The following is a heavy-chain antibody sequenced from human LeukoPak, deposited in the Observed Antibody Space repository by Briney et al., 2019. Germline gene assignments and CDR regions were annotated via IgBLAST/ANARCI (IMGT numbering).Heavy chain of an antibody. J-gene: IGHJ6*02. CDR1: GFTFSSYA. CDR2: IDPGSTYI. V-gene: IGHV3-21*01. D-gene: IGHD1-26*01. Sequence: TGGSLRLSCAASGFTFSSYAMSWVRQAPGKGLEWVSSIDPGSTYIYYADSVKGRFTISRDNAQNSLYLQMNSLRAEDTAVYYCAKAGKKVGAPGLPMDVWGQGTTVTVSS. CDR3: AKAGKKVGAPGLPMDV.